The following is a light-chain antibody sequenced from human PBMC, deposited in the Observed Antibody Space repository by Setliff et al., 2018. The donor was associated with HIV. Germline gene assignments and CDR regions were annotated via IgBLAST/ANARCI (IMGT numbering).Light chain of an antibody. CDR1: SSDVGGYNY. Sequence: QSALTQPRSVSGSPGQSVAISCTGTSSDVGGYNYVSWYQQHPGKAPKLMIYDVNKRPSGVPDRFSGSKSGNTASLTISGLQAEDEADYSCCSYAGTYRSVGFGGGTQLTVL. CDR2: DVN. J-gene: IGLJ2*01. V-gene: IGLV2-11*01. CDR3: CSYAGTYRSVG.